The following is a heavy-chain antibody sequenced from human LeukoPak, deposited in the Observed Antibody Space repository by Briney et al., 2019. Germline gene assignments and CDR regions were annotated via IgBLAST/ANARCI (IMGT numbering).Heavy chain of an antibody. Sequence: ASVKVSCKASGYAFTSYGISWVRQAPGQGLEWMGWISAYNGNTNYAQKLQGRVTMTTDTSTSTAYMELRSLRSDDTAVYYCARDDYSNFQLYYYYYYMDVWGKGTTVTVSS. CDR1: GYAFTSYG. CDR2: ISAYNGNT. CDR3: ARDDYSNFQLYYYYYYMDV. V-gene: IGHV1-18*01. D-gene: IGHD4-11*01. J-gene: IGHJ6*03.